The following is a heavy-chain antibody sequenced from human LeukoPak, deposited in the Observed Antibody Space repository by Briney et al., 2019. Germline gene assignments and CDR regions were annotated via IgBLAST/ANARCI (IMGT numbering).Heavy chain of an antibody. CDR1: GFTFSSYA. CDR2: ISYDGSNK. J-gene: IGHJ3*02. D-gene: IGHD4-17*01. CDR3: ARGPDYGDYVGAFDI. Sequence: GGSLRLSCAASGFTFSSYAMHWVRQAPGKGLEWVAVISYDGSNKYYADSVKGRFTISRDNPKNTLYLQMNSLRAEDTAVYYCARGPDYGDYVGAFDIWGQGTMVTVSS. V-gene: IGHV3-30-3*01.